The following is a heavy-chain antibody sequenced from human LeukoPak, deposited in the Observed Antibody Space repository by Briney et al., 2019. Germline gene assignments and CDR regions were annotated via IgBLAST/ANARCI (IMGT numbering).Heavy chain of an antibody. CDR2: IYYSGST. Sequence: PSETLSLTCTVSGGSISSGGYYWSWIRQHPGKGLEWIGYIYYSGSTYYNPSLKSRVTISVDTSKNQFSLKLSSVTAADTAVYYCARGTNYDYVWGSYRLNNDAFDIWGQGTMVTVSS. CDR1: GGSISSGGYY. D-gene: IGHD3-16*02. J-gene: IGHJ3*02. V-gene: IGHV4-31*03. CDR3: ARGTNYDYVWGSYRLNNDAFDI.